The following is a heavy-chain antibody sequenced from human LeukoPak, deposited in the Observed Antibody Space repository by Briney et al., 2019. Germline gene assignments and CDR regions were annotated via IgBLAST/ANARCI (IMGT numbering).Heavy chain of an antibody. CDR3: ARDGYYDFWSGYTFNWSDP. J-gene: IGHJ5*02. D-gene: IGHD3-3*01. V-gene: IGHV1-46*01. CDR2: INPSGGST. Sequence: ASVKVSCKASGYTFTSYYMHWVRQAPGQGLEWMGIINPSGGSTSYAQKFQGRVTMTRDMSTSTVYMELSSLRSEDTAVYYCARDGYYDFWSGYTFNWSDPWGQGTLVTVSS. CDR1: GYTFTSYY.